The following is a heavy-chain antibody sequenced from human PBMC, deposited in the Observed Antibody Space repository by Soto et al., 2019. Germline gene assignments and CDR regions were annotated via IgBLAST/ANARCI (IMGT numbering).Heavy chain of an antibody. J-gene: IGHJ6*02. Sequence: SETLSLTCTVSGGSISSGDYYWSWIRQPPGKGMEWIGYIYYSGSTYYNPSLKSRVTISVDTSKNHFSLKLSSVTAADTAVYYCARESGGSSAVGYYYGMDVWGQGTTVTVSS. CDR3: ARESGGSSAVGYYYGMDV. CDR2: IYYSGST. V-gene: IGHV4-30-4*01. D-gene: IGHD6-6*01. CDR1: GGSISSGDYY.